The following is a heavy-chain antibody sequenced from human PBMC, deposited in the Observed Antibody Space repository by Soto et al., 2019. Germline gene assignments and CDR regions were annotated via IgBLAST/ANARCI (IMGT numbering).Heavy chain of an antibody. V-gene: IGHV3-30-3*01. CDR2: ISYDGSNK. CDR1: GFTFSIYA. CDR3: AREGRDFWSGYEV. D-gene: IGHD3-3*01. J-gene: IGHJ6*02. Sequence: GGSLRLSCAASGFTFSIYAMHWVRQAPGKGLEWVAVISYDGSNKYYADSVKGRFTISRDNSKNTLYLQMNSLRAEDTAVYYCAREGRDFWSGYEVWGQGTTVTSP.